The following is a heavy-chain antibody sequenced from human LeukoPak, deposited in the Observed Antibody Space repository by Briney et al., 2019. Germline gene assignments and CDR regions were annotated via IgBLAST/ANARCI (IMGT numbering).Heavy chain of an antibody. D-gene: IGHD5-12*01. Sequence: GGSLRLSCAAPGLTFSDYYMSWIRQAPGKGLGWVSYISSSGSTIYYADSVKGRFTISRDNAKKSLYLQMNSLRAEDTAVYYCARDRLRSGYDDGGQGTLVTVSS. CDR2: ISSSGSTI. V-gene: IGHV3-11*01. CDR3: ARDRLRSGYDD. J-gene: IGHJ4*02. CDR1: GLTFSDYY.